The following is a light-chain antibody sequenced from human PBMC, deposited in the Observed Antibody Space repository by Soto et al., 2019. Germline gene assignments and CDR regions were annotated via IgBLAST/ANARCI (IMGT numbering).Light chain of an antibody. Sequence: DIQMTQSPSSLSASLGDRVTITCRASQSISSYLNWYQQKPGKAPKLLIYAASSLQSGVPSRFSGSVSGTDFTLTISSLQPEDFATYYCQQSYSNPRTFGQGTKVDIK. CDR1: QSISSY. J-gene: IGKJ1*01. CDR3: QQSYSNPRT. CDR2: AAS. V-gene: IGKV1-39*01.